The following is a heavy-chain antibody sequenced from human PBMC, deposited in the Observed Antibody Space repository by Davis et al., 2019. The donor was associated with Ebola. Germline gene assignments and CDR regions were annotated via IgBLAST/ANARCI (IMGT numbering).Heavy chain of an antibody. CDR1: GGPISSYY. CDR3: ARDRGWTTVTRYYYYYGMDV. J-gene: IGHJ6*04. CDR2: IYYSGST. V-gene: IGHV4-59*01. D-gene: IGHD4-17*01. Sequence: SETLSLTCTVSGGPISSYYWSWIRQPPGKGLEWIGYIYYSGSTNYNPSLKSRVTISVDTSKNQFSLKLSSVTAADTAVYYCARDRGWTTVTRYYYYYGMDVWGKGTTVTVSS.